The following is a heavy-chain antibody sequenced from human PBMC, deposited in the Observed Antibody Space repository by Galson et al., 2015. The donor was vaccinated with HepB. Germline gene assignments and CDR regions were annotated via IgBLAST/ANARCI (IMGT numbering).Heavy chain of an antibody. Sequence: SLRLSCAASGFTFSSYGMHWVRQAPGKGLEWVAVIWYDGSNKYYADSVKGRFTISRDNSKNTPYLQMNSLRAEDTAVYYCARGGYCSSTSCYTGYYYYYMDVWGKGTTVTVSS. CDR1: GFTFSSYG. V-gene: IGHV3-33*01. CDR2: IWYDGSNK. J-gene: IGHJ6*03. D-gene: IGHD2-2*02. CDR3: ARGGYCSSTSCYTGYYYYYMDV.